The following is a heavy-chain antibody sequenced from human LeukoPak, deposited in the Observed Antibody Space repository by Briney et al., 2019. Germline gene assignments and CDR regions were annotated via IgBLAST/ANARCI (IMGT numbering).Heavy chain of an antibody. CDR2: IYYSGST. V-gene: IGHV4-59*12. CDR1: GGSISGYY. D-gene: IGHD5-24*01. J-gene: IGHJ4*02. CDR3: ASADGYKIDY. Sequence: SETLSLTCTVSGGSISGYYWSWIRQSPGKGLEWIGYIYYSGSTNYNPSLKSRVTISVDTSKNQFSLKVSSVTAADTAVYYCASADGYKIDYWGQGTLVTVSS.